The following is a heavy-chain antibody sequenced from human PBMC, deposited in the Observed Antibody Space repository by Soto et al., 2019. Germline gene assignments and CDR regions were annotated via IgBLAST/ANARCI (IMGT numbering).Heavy chain of an antibody. D-gene: IGHD3-22*01. Sequence: QVQLQESGPGLVKPSQTLSLTCTVSGGSINSGDYYWSWIRQPPGKGLEWIVYIYYSGSTYHNPSLKSRINISVDTSKNQFSLKLSSVTAADTAVYYCATVPTYYYDRSGYANAFDMWGQGTMVTVSS. V-gene: IGHV4-30-4*01. CDR1: GGSINSGDYY. CDR3: ATVPTYYYDRSGYANAFDM. J-gene: IGHJ3*02. CDR2: IYYSGST.